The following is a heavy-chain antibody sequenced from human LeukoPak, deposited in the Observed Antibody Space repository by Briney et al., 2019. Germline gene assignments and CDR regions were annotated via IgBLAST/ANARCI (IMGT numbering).Heavy chain of an antibody. Sequence: SQTLSLTCTVSGGSISSGDYYWSWIRQPPGEGLEWIGYIYYSGSTYYNPSLKSRVTISVDTSKNQFSLKLSSVTAADTAVYYCARVGSSWDLVFDYWGQGTLVTVSS. CDR3: ARVGSSWDLVFDY. CDR1: GGSISSGDYY. J-gene: IGHJ4*02. CDR2: IYYSGST. V-gene: IGHV4-30-4*01. D-gene: IGHD6-13*01.